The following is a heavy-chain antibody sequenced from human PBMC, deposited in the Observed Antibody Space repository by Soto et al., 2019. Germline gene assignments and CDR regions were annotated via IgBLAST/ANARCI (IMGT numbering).Heavy chain of an antibody. J-gene: IGHJ4*02. CDR3: ARAKSSGWYPFDY. V-gene: IGHV3-21*01. CDR1: GFTFSSYE. D-gene: IGHD6-19*01. Sequence: PGGSLRLSCAASGFTFSSYEINWVRQAPGKGLEWVSSISSSSSYIYYADSLKGRFTISRDNAKSSLFLQMNSLRAEDTAVYYCARAKSSGWYPFDYWGQGTRVTVYS. CDR2: ISSSSSYI.